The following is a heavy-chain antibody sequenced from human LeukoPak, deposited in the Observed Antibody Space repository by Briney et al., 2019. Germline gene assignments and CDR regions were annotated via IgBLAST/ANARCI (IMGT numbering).Heavy chain of an antibody. D-gene: IGHD2-8*01. CDR3: ARMSGVKYFDY. V-gene: IGHV5-51*01. J-gene: IGHJ4*02. CDR2: IDPRDSDT. CDR1: GYSFATYW. Sequence: KSGESLKISCKGSGYSFATYWIGWVRQMPGKGLEWMGIIDPRDSDTRYSPSFQGQVTISADKAISIANLQWSSLEASDTAMYYCARMSGVKYFDYWGQGTLVTVSS.